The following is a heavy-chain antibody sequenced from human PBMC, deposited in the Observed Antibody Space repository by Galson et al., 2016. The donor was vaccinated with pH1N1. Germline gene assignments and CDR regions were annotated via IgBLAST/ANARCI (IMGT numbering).Heavy chain of an antibody. CDR2: IYYSGTT. CDR1: GDSLNRNY. J-gene: IGHJ4*02. D-gene: IGHD2-21*02. V-gene: IGHV4-59*01. CDR3: ARGGGDLDS. Sequence: ETLSLTCTVSGDSLNRNYWSWIRQPPGKGLEWIGYIYYSGTTSYNPSLKSRITISVDSSQGQFSLKLTSVTAADTAVYYCARGGGDLDSWGQGTLVTVSS.